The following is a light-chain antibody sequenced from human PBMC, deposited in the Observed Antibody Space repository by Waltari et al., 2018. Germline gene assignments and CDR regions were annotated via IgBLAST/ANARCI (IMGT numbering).Light chain of an antibody. CDR1: QDIRND. CDR3: LQDYNYPWT. CDR2: SAS. J-gene: IGKJ1*01. V-gene: IGKV1-6*01. Sequence: AIQMTQSPSSLSASVGDRVTITCRASQDIRNDLGWYQQKPGKAPKVLILSASSLQSGVPSRFSGSGSVTDFTLTISSLQPEDFATYYCLQDYNYPWTFGQGTKVEIK.